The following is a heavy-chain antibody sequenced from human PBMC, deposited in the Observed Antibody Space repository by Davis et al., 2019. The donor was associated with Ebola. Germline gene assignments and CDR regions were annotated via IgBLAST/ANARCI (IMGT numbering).Heavy chain of an antibody. CDR3: ARGGGSSKRTMGY. J-gene: IGHJ4*02. D-gene: IGHD1-26*01. Sequence: SVKVSCKASGYTFTGYYMHWVRQAPGQGLEWMGWINPNSGGTNYAQKFQGWVTMTRDTSISTAYMELSRLRSDDRAVYYCARGGGSSKRTMGYWGQGTLVTVSS. CDR2: INPNSGGT. V-gene: IGHV1-2*04. CDR1: GYTFTGYY.